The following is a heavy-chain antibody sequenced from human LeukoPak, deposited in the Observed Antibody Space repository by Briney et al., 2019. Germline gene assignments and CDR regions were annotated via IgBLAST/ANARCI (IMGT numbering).Heavy chain of an antibody. CDR1: GYTFINND. Sequence: GASVKVSCKASGYTFINNDINWVRQAPGQGLEWMAWIDPKNGNRGYAQNFQGRVTMTTDISINTAYLELSSLRSEDTAVYYCARSHTQKEFCGDDRCYPTVWWSDPWGQGTLVTVSS. CDR3: ARSHTQKEFCGDDRCYPTVWWSDP. V-gene: IGHV1-8*01. CDR2: IDPKNGNR. D-gene: IGHD2-21*01. J-gene: IGHJ5*02.